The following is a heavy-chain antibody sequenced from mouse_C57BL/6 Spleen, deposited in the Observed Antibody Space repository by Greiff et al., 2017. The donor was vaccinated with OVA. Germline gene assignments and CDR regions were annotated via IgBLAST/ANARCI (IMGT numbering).Heavy chain of an antibody. V-gene: IGHV2-2*01. Sequence: QVQLKESGPGLVQPSQSLSITCTVSGFSFTSYGVHWVRQSPGKGLEWLGVIWSGGSTDYNAAFISRLSISKDNSKSQVFFKMNSLQADDTARYYCARKGDRDYYAMDYWGQGTSVTVSS. CDR3: ARKGDRDYYAMDY. J-gene: IGHJ4*01. D-gene: IGHD3-1*01. CDR1: GFSFTSYG. CDR2: IWSGGST.